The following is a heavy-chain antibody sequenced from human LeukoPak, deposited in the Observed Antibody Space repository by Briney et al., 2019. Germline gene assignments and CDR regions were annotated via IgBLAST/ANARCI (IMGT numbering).Heavy chain of an antibody. D-gene: IGHD3-3*01. CDR1: GGTFSSYA. CDR3: ARSAWSGYSTTHFFDY. V-gene: IGHV1-69*05. Sequence: SVKVSCKASGGTFSSYAISWVRQAPGQGLEWMGGIIPIFGTANYAQKFQGRVTITTDEFTSTAYMELSSLRSEDTAVYYCARSAWSGYSTTHFFDYWGQGTLVTVSS. CDR2: IIPIFGTA. J-gene: IGHJ4*02.